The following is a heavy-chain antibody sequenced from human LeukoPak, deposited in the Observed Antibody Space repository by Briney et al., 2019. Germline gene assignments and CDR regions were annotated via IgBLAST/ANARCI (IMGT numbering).Heavy chain of an antibody. D-gene: IGHD3-10*01. CDR3: AKHRGVHPPYYMDV. Sequence: PGGSLRLSCAASEFTFSSYAMSWVRQAPGKGLEWVSAISGSGSSTYYADSVRGRFTISRDNSNNTLYLKMNILRAEDTAIYYCAKHRGVHPPYYMDVWGKGTTVTVSS. CDR1: EFTFSSYA. V-gene: IGHV3-23*01. CDR2: ISGSGSST. J-gene: IGHJ6*03.